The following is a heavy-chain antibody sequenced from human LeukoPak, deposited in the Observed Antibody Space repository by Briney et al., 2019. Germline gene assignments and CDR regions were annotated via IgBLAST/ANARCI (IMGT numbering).Heavy chain of an antibody. CDR2: IYYSGST. CDR3: ARDRRDSGYDLGDFGY. J-gene: IGHJ4*02. D-gene: IGHD5-12*01. V-gene: IGHV4-39*07. CDR1: GGSISSSSYY. Sequence: SETLSLTCTVSGGSISSSSYYWGWIRQPPGKGLEWIGSIYYSGSTYYNPSLKSRVTISVDTSKNQFSLKLSSVTAADTAVYYCARDRRDSGYDLGDFGYWGQGTLVTVSS.